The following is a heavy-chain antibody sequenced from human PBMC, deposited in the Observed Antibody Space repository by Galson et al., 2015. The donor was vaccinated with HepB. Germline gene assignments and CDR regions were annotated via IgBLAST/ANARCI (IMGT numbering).Heavy chain of an antibody. V-gene: IGHV3-64*01. CDR2: ISSNGGST. J-gene: IGHJ6*02. Sequence: SLRLSCAASGFTFSSYAMHWVRQAPGKGLEYVSAISSNGGSTYYANSVKGRFTISRDNSKNTLYLQMGSLRAEDMAVYYCARDLALGYCSSTSCSNYYYYGMDVWGQGTTVTVSS. D-gene: IGHD2-2*01. CDR3: ARDLALGYCSSTSCSNYYYYGMDV. CDR1: GFTFSSYA.